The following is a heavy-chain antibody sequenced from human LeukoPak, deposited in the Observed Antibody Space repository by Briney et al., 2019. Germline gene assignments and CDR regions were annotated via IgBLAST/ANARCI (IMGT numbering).Heavy chain of an antibody. D-gene: IGHD4-17*01. V-gene: IGHV4-39*01. J-gene: IGHJ6*03. CDR1: GGPINSRSYY. CDR2: VYYGGTT. Sequence: SETLSLTCTVSGGPINSRSYYWGWIRQPPGKGLEWIGSVYYGGTTYYNPSLKSRVTISEDTSKNQFSLKLSSVTAADTAVYYCARRATTVTTGYYYYYMDVWGKGTTVTVSS. CDR3: ARRATTVTTGYYYYYMDV.